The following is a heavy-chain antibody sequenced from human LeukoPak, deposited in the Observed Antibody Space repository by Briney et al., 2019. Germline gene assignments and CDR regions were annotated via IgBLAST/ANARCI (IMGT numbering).Heavy chain of an antibody. J-gene: IGHJ3*02. D-gene: IGHD5-24*01. CDR1: GFTFSSYS. Sequence: GGSLRLSCAASGFTFSSYSMNWVRQAPRKGLEWVSSISSSSSYIYYADSVKGRFTISRDNAKNSLYLQMNSLRAEDTAVYYCAREVGRMAEPDAFDIWGQGTMVTVSS. CDR2: ISSSSSYI. CDR3: AREVGRMAEPDAFDI. V-gene: IGHV3-21*01.